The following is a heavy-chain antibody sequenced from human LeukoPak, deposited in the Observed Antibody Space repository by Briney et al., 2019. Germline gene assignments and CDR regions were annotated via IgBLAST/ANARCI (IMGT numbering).Heavy chain of an antibody. Sequence: SVKVSCRASGGTFSSYAISWVRQAPGQGLECMGRIIPILGIANYAQKFQGRVTITADKSTSTAYMELSSLRSEDTAVYYCARSIIAAAGTGYFDYWGQGTLVTVSS. J-gene: IGHJ4*02. CDR2: IIPILGIA. CDR1: GGTFSSYA. V-gene: IGHV1-69*04. D-gene: IGHD6-13*01. CDR3: ARSIIAAAGTGYFDY.